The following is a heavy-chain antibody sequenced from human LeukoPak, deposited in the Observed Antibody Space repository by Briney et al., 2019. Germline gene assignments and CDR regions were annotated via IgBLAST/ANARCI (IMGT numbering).Heavy chain of an antibody. V-gene: IGHV1-2*04. CDR2: INPNSGGT. CDR3: AKRIAVAENAFDV. J-gene: IGHJ3*01. Sequence: ASVKVSCKASGYTFTGYYIHWVRQAPGQGLEWMGWINPNSGGTNYAQQFQGWVTMTRDTSISTAYMELSRLRSDDTAVYYCAKRIAVAENAFDVWGQGTMDTVSS. D-gene: IGHD6-19*01. CDR1: GYTFTGYY.